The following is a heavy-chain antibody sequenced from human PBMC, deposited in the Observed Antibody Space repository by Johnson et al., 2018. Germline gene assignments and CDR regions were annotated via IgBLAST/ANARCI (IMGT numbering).Heavy chain of an antibody. Sequence: QVQLVESGAEVKKPGSSVKVSCKASGDSFTTYGISWVRQAPGQGLEWMGGIIPMFESAHYAQTFKGRVTITADESTRTVYLELSSLRSDDTAMYYCAGSPDGNYPTGAYFFDYWGQGTLLTVSS. D-gene: IGHD1-7*01. CDR2: IIPMFESA. V-gene: IGHV1-69*01. CDR1: GDSFTTYG. CDR3: AGSPDGNYPTGAYFFDY. J-gene: IGHJ4*02.